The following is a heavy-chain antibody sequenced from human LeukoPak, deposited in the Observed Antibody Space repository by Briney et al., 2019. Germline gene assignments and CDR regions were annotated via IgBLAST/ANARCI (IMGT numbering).Heavy chain of an antibody. V-gene: IGHV3-23*01. CDR3: AKKSDISGYSYLTF. J-gene: IGHJ4*02. CDR2: ITGSGGAT. Sequence: PGGSLRLSCAASGFTFRTYAMTWVRQAPGKGLEWVSGITGSGGATYYADSVKGRFTISRDNSKNTVFLQVSSLRAEDTAVYYCAKKSDISGYSYLTFWGQGTLVTVSS. D-gene: IGHD3-22*01. CDR1: GFTFRTYA.